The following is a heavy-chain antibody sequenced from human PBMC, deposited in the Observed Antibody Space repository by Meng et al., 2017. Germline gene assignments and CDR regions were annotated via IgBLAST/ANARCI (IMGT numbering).Heavy chain of an antibody. CDR2: INHSGST. CDR1: GGSFSDYY. V-gene: IGHV4-34*01. CDR3: ARGPTTMAHDFDY. Sequence: QVLLQQWCEGLLKPSAALSLACVVSGGSFSDYYWSWIRQPPGKGLEWIGEINHSGSTNYNPSLESRATISVDTSQNNLSLKLSSVTAADSAVYYCARGPTTMAHDFDYWGQGTLVTVSS. J-gene: IGHJ4*02. D-gene: IGHD4-11*01.